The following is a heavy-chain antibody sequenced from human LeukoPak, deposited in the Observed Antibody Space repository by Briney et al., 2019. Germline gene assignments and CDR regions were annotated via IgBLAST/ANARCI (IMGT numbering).Heavy chain of an antibody. D-gene: IGHD3-9*01. CDR1: GYSISSGYY. J-gene: IGHJ4*02. CDR2: IYHSGST. Sequence: SETLSLTCTVSGYSISSGYYWGWIRQPPGKGLEWIGSIYHSGSTSYNPSLKSRVTISVDTSKNQFSLKLSSVTAADTAVYYCARVSPDILTDYWGQGTLVTVSS. V-gene: IGHV4-38-2*02. CDR3: ARVSPDILTDY.